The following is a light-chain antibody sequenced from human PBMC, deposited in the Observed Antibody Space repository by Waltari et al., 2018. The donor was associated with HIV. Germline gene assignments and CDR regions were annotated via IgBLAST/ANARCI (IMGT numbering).Light chain of an antibody. CDR2: EVS. CDR3: TSYISSASPE. V-gene: IGLV2-14*01. CDR1: GCDLRDYNS. J-gene: IGLJ3*02. Sequence: QSALTQPASVSGSPGPSLTIPCTGTGCDLRDYNSLPWYQHHPGKAPKVIIYEVSNRPSGVSSRFSGSISGNTASLTISGLQAEDEADYFCTSYISSASPEFGGGTKVTVL.